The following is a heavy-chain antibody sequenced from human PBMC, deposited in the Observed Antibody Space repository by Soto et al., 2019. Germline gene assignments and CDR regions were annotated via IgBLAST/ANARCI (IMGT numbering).Heavy chain of an antibody. V-gene: IGHV3-48*04. J-gene: IGHJ4*02. D-gene: IGHD6-13*01. CDR3: ARDLLLAAVDY. CDR1: GFTFSSYS. Sequence: GGSLRLSCAASGFTFSSYSMNWVRQAPGKGLEWVSYISSSSSTIYYADSVKGRFTISRDNAKNSLYLQMNSLRAEDTAVYYCARDLLLAAVDYWGQGTLVTVSS. CDR2: ISSSSSTI.